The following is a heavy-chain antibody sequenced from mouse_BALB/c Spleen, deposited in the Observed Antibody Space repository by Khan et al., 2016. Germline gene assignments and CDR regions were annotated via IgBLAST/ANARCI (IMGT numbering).Heavy chain of an antibody. CDR2: IDPENGDT. Sequence: VQLQQSGAELVRSGASVKLSCTASGFNIKDYYMHLVKQRPEQGLEWIGWIDPENGDTEYAPKFQGKATMTAVTSSYTAYLQLSSLTSEDTAVYYCTPYDGYCLFAYWGQGTLVTVSA. CDR3: TPYDGYCLFAY. J-gene: IGHJ3*01. D-gene: IGHD2-3*01. V-gene: IGHV14-4*02. CDR1: GFNIKDYY.